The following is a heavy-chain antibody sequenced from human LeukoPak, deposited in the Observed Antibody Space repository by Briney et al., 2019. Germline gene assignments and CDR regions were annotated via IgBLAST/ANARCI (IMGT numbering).Heavy chain of an antibody. CDR1: GGSIYTTTYH. CDR3: ATDSGWYGGQRFDY. J-gene: IGHJ4*02. D-gene: IGHD6-19*01. Sequence: SETLSLTCGVSGGSIYTTTYHWAWIRQPPGQGLEWVGSIYYTGKTYYNPSLNSRVSISLDTSKNEFSLNLNSVTAADTAIYYCATDSGWYGGQRFDYWGQGTLVSVSS. V-gene: IGHV4-39*07. CDR2: IYYTGKT.